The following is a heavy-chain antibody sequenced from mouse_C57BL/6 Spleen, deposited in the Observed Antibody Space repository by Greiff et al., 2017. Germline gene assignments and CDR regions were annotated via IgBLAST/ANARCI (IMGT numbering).Heavy chain of an antibody. CDR2: INPNNGGT. D-gene: IGHD2-2*01. J-gene: IGHJ4*01. V-gene: IGHV1-18*01. CDR1: GYTFTDYN. CDR3: ARRWLRGAMDY. Sequence: VQLQQSGPELVKPGASVKISCKASGYTFTDYNMDWVKQSHGKSLEWIGDINPNNGGTIYNQKFKGKATLTVDKSSSTAYMELRSLTSEDTAVYYCARRWLRGAMDYWGQGTSVTVSS.